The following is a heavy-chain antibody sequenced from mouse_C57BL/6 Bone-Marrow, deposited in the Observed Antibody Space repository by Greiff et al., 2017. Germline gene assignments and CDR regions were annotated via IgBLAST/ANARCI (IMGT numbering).Heavy chain of an antibody. CDR3: ARSSNGSSFYWYFDV. CDR1: GYTFTSYW. D-gene: IGHD1-1*01. V-gene: IGHV1-50*01. Sequence: QVQLQQPGAELVKPGASVKLSCKASGYTFTSYWMQWVKQRPGQGLEWIGEIDPSDSYTNYNQKFKGKATLTVDTSSSTAYMQLSSLTSEDSAVYYCARSSNGSSFYWYFDVWGTGTTVTVSS. J-gene: IGHJ1*03. CDR2: IDPSDSYT.